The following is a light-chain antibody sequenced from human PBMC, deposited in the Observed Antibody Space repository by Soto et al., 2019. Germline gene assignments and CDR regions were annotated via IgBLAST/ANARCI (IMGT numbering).Light chain of an antibody. J-gene: IGKJ1*01. CDR1: QTVSYSY. Sequence: ESVLTQSPGTLSLSPGERATISCRASQTVSYSYLAWYQQKPGQAPRLLIYGASNRATGIPDRFSGSGSGTDFTLTSSRLEPEDFAVYYCQHYGSSPWTFGQGTKVDIK. CDR3: QHYGSSPWT. V-gene: IGKV3-20*01. CDR2: GAS.